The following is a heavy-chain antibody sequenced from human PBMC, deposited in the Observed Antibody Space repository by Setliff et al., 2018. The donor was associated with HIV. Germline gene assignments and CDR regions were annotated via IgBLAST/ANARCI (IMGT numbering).Heavy chain of an antibody. D-gene: IGHD3-3*01. CDR3: AREGSYNFWSGYSSYYFDF. Sequence: GGSLRLSCVASGFNLTTYTMNWVRQAPGKGLQWVASITRSSSYRFYTESVKGRFTISRDNAKNSLYLQMNSLRVEDTAVYYCAREGSYNFWSGYSSYYFDFWGQGTLVTVSS. J-gene: IGHJ4*02. CDR1: GFNLTTYT. CDR2: ITRSSSYR. V-gene: IGHV3-21*03.